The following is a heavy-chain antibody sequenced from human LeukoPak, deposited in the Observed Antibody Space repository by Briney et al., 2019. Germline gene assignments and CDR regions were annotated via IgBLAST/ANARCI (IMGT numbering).Heavy chain of an antibody. J-gene: IGHJ4*02. CDR3: ARGDISPGCPYFFDF. D-gene: IGHD3-9*01. V-gene: IGHV1-18*01. CDR1: GYTFSNYA. Sequence: ASVKVSCKTSGYTFSNYAIAWVRQAPGQGLEWMGWISDYDDNTVYSKNLQGRVTMTTDTSTSTAYMELRSLRSDDTAVYYCARGDISPGCPYFFDFWGQGTPVTVSS. CDR2: ISDYDDNT.